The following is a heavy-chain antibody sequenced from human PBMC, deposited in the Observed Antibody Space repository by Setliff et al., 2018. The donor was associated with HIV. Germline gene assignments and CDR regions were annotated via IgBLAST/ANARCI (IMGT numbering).Heavy chain of an antibody. Sequence: GGSLRLSCAASGITVSSDYMSWVRQAPGKGLQWVSVIYRQGTTYYADSVKGRFTISRDNSKNTLHLQMNNLRVEDTAVYYCARHYFFDYWGQGTLVTVSS. CDR2: IYRQGTT. J-gene: IGHJ4*02. CDR1: GITVSSDY. V-gene: IGHV3-53*01. CDR3: ARHYFFDY.